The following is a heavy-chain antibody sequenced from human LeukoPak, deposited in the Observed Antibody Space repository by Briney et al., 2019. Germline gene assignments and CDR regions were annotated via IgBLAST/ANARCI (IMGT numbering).Heavy chain of an antibody. CDR1: GFTFTSSA. Sequence: SVKVSCKASGFTFTSSAVQWVRQARGQRLEWIGWIVVGSGNTSYAQKFQGRVTMTRDTSTSTVYMELSSLRSEDTAVYYCARGSATVVKAYYFDYWGQGTLVTVSS. D-gene: IGHD4-23*01. V-gene: IGHV1-58*01. J-gene: IGHJ4*02. CDR3: ARGSATVVKAYYFDY. CDR2: IVVGSGNT.